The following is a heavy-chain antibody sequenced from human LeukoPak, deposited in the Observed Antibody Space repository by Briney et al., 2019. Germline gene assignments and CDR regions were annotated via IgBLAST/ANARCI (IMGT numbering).Heavy chain of an antibody. Sequence: GGSLRLSCAASGFTFSSYSMIWVRQAPGKGLEWVSFISSSSSYMNYADSVKGRFTISRDNAKNSLYLQMNSLRAEDTAVYYCARDRDWSVLYDASDIWGQGTMVTVSS. CDR1: GFTFSSYS. V-gene: IGHV3-21*01. CDR2: ISSSSSYM. D-gene: IGHD3/OR15-3a*01. J-gene: IGHJ3*02. CDR3: ARDRDWSVLYDASDI.